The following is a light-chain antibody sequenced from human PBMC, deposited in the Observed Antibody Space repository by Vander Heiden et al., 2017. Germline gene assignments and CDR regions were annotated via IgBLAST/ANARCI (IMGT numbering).Light chain of an antibody. J-gene: IGLJ2*01. V-gene: IGLV3-1*01. CDR3: QAWDRNIAV. CDR1: KLGEKY. Sequence: SYELTQPPSLSVSPGQTASVTCSGHKLGEKYVCWERQKPGRSPEVFLYENRKRPSGIPERFAGSTWGTTATLTILGTKAMDEADYYCQAWDRNIAVFGGGTKLAVL. CDR2: ENR.